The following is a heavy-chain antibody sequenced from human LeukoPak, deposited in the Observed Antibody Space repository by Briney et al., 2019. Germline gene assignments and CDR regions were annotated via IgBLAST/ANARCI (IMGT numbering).Heavy chain of an antibody. CDR2: IWYDGSNK. Sequence: GGSLRLSCAASGFTFSSYGMHWVRQAPGKGLEWVAVIWYDGSNKYYADSVKGRFTISRDNSKNTLYLQMNSLGAEDTAVYYCARDRGALRYFDWSPMDVWGQGTTVTVSS. D-gene: IGHD3-9*01. J-gene: IGHJ6*02. CDR3: ARDRGALRYFDWSPMDV. V-gene: IGHV3-33*01. CDR1: GFTFSSYG.